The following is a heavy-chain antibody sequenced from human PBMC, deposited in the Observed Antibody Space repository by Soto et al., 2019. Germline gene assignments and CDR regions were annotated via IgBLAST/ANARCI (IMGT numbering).Heavy chain of an antibody. V-gene: IGHV1-18*01. CDR2: ISAYNGNT. J-gene: IGHJ4*02. Sequence: QVPLVQSGAEVKKAGASVKVSCNASGYTFNSYGISWVRQAPGQGLEGMGWISAYNGNTHYSQKVQGRVSMTTDTSTNTAYMELRSLRSDDTAVYYCARDIFDFWSGYWSVADYWGQGTLVTVSS. D-gene: IGHD3-3*01. CDR3: ARDIFDFWSGYWSVADY. CDR1: GYTFNSYG.